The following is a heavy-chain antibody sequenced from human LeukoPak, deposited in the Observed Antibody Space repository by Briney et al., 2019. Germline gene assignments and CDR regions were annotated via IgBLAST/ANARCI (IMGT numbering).Heavy chain of an antibody. D-gene: IGHD4-23*01. J-gene: IGHJ4*02. CDR2: IKTKTDGGTT. CDR1: GFTFSSAW. V-gene: IGHV3-15*01. Sequence: PGGSLRLSCAASGFTFSSAWMSWVRQAPGQGLEWLGRIKTKTDGGTTDYAAPVKGRCTISRDDSKDTLYLQMNSLKSDDTAVYYCANIFGGNSHRSDYWGQGTLVTVSS. CDR3: ANIFGGNSHRSDY.